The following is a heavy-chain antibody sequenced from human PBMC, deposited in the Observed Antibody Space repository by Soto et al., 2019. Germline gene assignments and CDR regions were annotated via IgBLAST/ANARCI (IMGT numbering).Heavy chain of an antibody. J-gene: IGHJ6*02. CDR3: ARRVTTVRGVTYSYYYGMDV. Sequence: SETLSLTCTVSGGSISSYYWSWIRQPPGKGLEWIGYIYYSGSTNYNPSLKSRVTISVDTSKNQFSLKLSSVTAADTAVYYCARRVTTVRGVTYSYYYGMDVWGQGTTVTVSS. V-gene: IGHV4-59*08. D-gene: IGHD3-10*01. CDR2: IYYSGST. CDR1: GGSISSYY.